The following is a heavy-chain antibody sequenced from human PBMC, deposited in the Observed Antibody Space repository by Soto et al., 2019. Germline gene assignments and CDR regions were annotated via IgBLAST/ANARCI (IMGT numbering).Heavy chain of an antibody. D-gene: IGHD2-15*01. Sequence: GSLSLSCAASGFTFSTYAMSWVRQAPGKGLEWVSAISGSPSSTYYADSVKGRFTISRDNSKKTLFLQMNSLRAEDTAIYYCAKDGYDCSGDLYYFDYWGQGIPVTVSS. CDR1: GFTFSTYA. V-gene: IGHV3-23*01. CDR2: ISGSPSST. CDR3: AKDGYDCSGDLYYFDY. J-gene: IGHJ4*02.